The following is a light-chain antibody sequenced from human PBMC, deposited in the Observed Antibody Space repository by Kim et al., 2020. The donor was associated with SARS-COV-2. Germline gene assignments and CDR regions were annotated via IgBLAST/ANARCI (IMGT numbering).Light chain of an antibody. J-gene: IGKJ1*01. CDR3: QEYSGFSWT. V-gene: IGKV1-5*01. CDR1: QDVKTS. Sequence: DIQMTQSPSTLSASLGDRVTISCRASQDVKTSLAWYQQKPGKAPKLLIYGASTLEAGVPSRFSGSGSLTEFTLTITGLQPDDFATYYCQEYSGFSWTFGQGTKVDIK. CDR2: GAS.